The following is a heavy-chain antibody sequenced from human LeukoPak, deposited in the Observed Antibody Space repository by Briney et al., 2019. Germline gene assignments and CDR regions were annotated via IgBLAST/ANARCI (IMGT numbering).Heavy chain of an antibody. V-gene: IGHV4-59*08. CDR1: GGSISGYY. CDR2: ICYSGST. D-gene: IGHD6-19*01. Sequence: SETLSLTCTVSGGSISGYYWSWIRQPPGKGLEWIGYICYSGSTNYNPSLKSRVTISVDTSKNQFSLKLNSVTAADTAVYYCATASSHSSGWSHYGMDVWGQGTTVTVSS. CDR3: ATASSHSSGWSHYGMDV. J-gene: IGHJ6*02.